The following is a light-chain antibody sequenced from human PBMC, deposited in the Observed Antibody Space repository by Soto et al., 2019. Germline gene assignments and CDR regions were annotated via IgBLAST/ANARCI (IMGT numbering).Light chain of an antibody. Sequence: QPVLTQPPSASGTPGQRVTISCSGSSSNIGNHYVSWYQQLPGTAPKLLMYRNNQRPSGVPDRFSGARSGTSASLAISVLRSEDEADYYCAAWDDSLNGEVFGGGTKLTVL. J-gene: IGLJ2*01. CDR1: SSNIGNHY. CDR3: AAWDDSLNGEV. CDR2: RNN. V-gene: IGLV1-47*01.